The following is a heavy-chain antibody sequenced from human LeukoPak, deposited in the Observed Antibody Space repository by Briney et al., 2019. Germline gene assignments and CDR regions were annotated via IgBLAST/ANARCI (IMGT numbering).Heavy chain of an antibody. J-gene: IGHJ4*02. Sequence: GGSLRLSCAASGFTFSSYEMNWVRQAPGKGLEWVSYISSSGSTIYYADSVKGRFTISRDNAKNSLYLQMNSLRAEDTAVYYCARDRALGGGAAAADYWGQGTLVTVSS. CDR2: ISSSGSTI. D-gene: IGHD6-13*01. CDR1: GFTFSSYE. CDR3: ARDRALGGGAAAADY. V-gene: IGHV3-48*03.